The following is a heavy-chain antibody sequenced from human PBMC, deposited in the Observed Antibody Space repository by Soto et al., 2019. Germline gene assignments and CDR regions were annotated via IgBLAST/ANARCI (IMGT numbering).Heavy chain of an antibody. CDR2: ISAYNGNT. D-gene: IGHD6-6*01. V-gene: IGHV1-18*01. J-gene: IGHJ4*02. CDR1: GYTFTSYG. Sequence: ASVKVSCKASGYTFTSYGISWVRQAPGQGLEWMGWISAYNGNTNYAQKLQGRVTMTTDTSTSTAYMELRSLRSDDTAVYYWARAQSIAARPYNDYWGQGTLVTVSS. CDR3: ARAQSIAARPYNDY.